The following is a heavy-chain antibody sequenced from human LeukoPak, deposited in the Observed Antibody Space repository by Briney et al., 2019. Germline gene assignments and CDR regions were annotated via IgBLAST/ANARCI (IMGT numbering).Heavy chain of an antibody. CDR3: ARGSRWLQLGPFDY. J-gene: IGHJ4*02. CDR1: GLTFSSYT. CDR2: MSYDGSDN. V-gene: IGHV3-30*01. D-gene: IGHD5-24*01. Sequence: GRSLRLSCAASGLTFSSYTMHWVRQAPGKGLEWVAVMSYDGSDNYYADSVKGRFTISRDNSRTTVYLQMNSLRAEDTAVYYCARGSRWLQLGPFDYWGQGTLVTVSS.